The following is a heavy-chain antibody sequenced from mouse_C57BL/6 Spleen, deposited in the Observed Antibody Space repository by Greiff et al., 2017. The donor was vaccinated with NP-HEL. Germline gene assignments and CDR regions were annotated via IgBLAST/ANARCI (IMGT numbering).Heavy chain of an antibody. Sequence: EVKLVESVAELVRPGASVKLSCTASGFNIKNTYMHWVKQRPEQGLEWIGRIDPANGNTKYAPNFQGKATITVDTSSNTAYLQLSSLTSEDTAIYYCAISLYDYVGDYYAMDYWGQGTSVTVSS. D-gene: IGHD2-4*01. J-gene: IGHJ4*01. CDR2: IDPANGNT. V-gene: IGHV14-3*01. CDR3: AISLYDYVGDYYAMDY. CDR1: GFNIKNTY.